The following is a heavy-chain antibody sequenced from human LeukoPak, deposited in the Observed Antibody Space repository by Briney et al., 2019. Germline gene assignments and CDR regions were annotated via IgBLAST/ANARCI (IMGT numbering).Heavy chain of an antibody. CDR3: ASDIVATSGDF. CDR1: GFNFSDFY. CDR2: ITSAGRAI. J-gene: IGHJ4*02. Sequence: GGSLRLSCAASGFNFSDFYMSWIRQAPGKGLEWVSYITSAGRAIYYADSVQGRFTISRDNARNSLYLQMNGLRAEDTAVYYCASDIVATSGDFWGQGTLVTVSS. D-gene: IGHD5-12*01. V-gene: IGHV3-11*01.